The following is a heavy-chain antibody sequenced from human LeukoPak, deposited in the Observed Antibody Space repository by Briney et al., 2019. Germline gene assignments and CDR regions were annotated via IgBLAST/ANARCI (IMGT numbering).Heavy chain of an antibody. D-gene: IGHD3-22*01. J-gene: IGHJ6*02. CDR2: IWYDGSNK. CDR1: GFTFSSYG. CDR3: AKDSRESSGHFPYYYYYHYGLDV. Sequence: GGSLRLSCAASGFTFSSYGIHWVRQAPGKGLEWVAVIWYDGSNKYYADSVKGRFTISRDNSKNTLYLQMNSLRAEDTAVYYCAKDSRESSGHFPYYYYYHYGLDVWGQGTTVTVSS. V-gene: IGHV3-33*06.